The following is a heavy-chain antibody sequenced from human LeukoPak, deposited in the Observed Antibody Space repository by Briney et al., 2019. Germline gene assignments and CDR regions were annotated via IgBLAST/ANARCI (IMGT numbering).Heavy chain of an antibody. CDR3: ARLGRISGTAVAGTFYY. J-gene: IGHJ4*02. CDR2: ISAYNGNT. Sequence: ASVKVSCKASGYTFTSYGISWVRQAPGQGLEWMGWISAYNGNTNYAQKLQGRVTMTTDTSTSTAYMELRSLRSDDTAVHYCARLGRISGTAVAGTFYYWGQGTLVTVSS. CDR1: GYTFTSYG. V-gene: IGHV1-18*01. D-gene: IGHD6-19*01.